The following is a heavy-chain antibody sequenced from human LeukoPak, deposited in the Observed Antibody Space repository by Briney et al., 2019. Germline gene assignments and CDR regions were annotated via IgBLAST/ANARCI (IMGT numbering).Heavy chain of an antibody. CDR3: AKKGTSGYLPL. CDR2: IGDGSTAT. V-gene: IGHV3-23*01. D-gene: IGHD1-7*01. J-gene: IGHJ4*01. Sequence: GGSLRLSCAASGFAFSSYGMSWVRQAPGKGLEWVSAIGDGSTATFYADSVQGRFTVSRDNSKNTLFLQMNSLRAEDTAVYYCAKKGTSGYLPLWGQGTLVTVSS. CDR1: GFAFSSYG.